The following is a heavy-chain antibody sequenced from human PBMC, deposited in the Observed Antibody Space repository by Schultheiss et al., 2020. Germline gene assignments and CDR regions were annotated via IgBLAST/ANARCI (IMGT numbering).Heavy chain of an antibody. CDR2: IYYSGST. CDR1: GYSISSGYY. V-gene: IGHV4-30-4*01. Sequence: SETLSLTCTVSGYSISSGYYWSWIRQPPGKGLEWIGYIYYSGSTYYNPSLKSRVTISVDTSKNQFSLKLSSVTAADTAVYYCAREMGSGSYPDYWGQGTLVTVSS. D-gene: IGHD3-10*01. J-gene: IGHJ4*02. CDR3: AREMGSGSYPDY.